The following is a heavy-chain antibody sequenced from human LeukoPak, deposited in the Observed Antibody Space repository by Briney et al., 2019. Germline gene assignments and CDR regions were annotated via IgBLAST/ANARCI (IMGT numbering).Heavy chain of an antibody. CDR3: ARETGAIFGVVTN. V-gene: IGHV1-2*02. D-gene: IGHD3-3*01. CDR1: GYIFTGYY. J-gene: IGHJ4*02. CDR2: INPSSGGT. Sequence: GASVKVSCKASGYIFTGYYMHWVRQAPGQGLEWMGWINPSSGGTNYAQKFQGRVTMTRDTSISTAYMELSRLRSDDTAVYYCARETGAIFGVVTNWGQGTLVTVSS.